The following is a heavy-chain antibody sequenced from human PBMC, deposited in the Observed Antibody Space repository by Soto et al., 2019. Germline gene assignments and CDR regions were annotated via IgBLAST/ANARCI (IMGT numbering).Heavy chain of an antibody. D-gene: IGHD7-27*01. CDR1: GFSLSTSGVG. J-gene: IGHJ4*02. V-gene: IGHV2-5*02. CDR2: IYWDEDK. Sequence: QITLKESGPTLVKPTQTLTLTCTFSGFSLSTSGVGVGWIRQPPGKALEWLALIYWDEDKRYSPSLKSRLTTTXXTXQXXVVLTMTTMDPVDTATYYCARRLLPNWGSRGAFDSWGQGTLVTVSS. CDR3: ARRLLPNWGSRGAFDS.